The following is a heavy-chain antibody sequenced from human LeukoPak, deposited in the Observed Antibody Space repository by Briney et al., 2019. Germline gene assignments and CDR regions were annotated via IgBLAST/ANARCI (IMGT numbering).Heavy chain of an antibody. CDR3: ARQLSSSWSSDHFDY. D-gene: IGHD6-13*01. V-gene: IGHV3-48*04. Sequence: GGSLRLSCAASGFTFSSYNMNWVRQAPGKGLEWVSYISRSSSTIYYADSVKGRFTISRDNAKNSLYLQMNSLRAEDTAVYYCARQLSSSWSSDHFDYWGQGTLVTVSS. J-gene: IGHJ4*02. CDR1: GFTFSSYN. CDR2: ISRSSSTI.